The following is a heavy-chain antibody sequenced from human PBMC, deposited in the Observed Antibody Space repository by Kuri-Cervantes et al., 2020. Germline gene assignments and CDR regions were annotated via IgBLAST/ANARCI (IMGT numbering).Heavy chain of an antibody. V-gene: IGHV4-31*01. CDR3: ARGNTDYYDTENAFDI. D-gene: IGHD3-22*01. J-gene: IGHJ3*02. Sequence: LRLSCTASGGSISGTYYWSWIRQHPGKGLEWIGYIYYSGSTYYNPSLKSLVTISVDTSRNQFSLKLSSVTAADTAVYYCARGNTDYYDTENAFDIWGQGTMVTVSS. CDR1: GGSISGTYY. CDR2: IYYSGST.